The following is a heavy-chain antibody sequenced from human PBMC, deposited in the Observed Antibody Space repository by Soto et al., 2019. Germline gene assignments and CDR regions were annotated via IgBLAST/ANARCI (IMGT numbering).Heavy chain of an antibody. CDR1: GFTFSSYG. D-gene: IGHD4-17*01. CDR2: ISYDGSNK. CDR3: AKHGDGSSH. J-gene: IGHJ4*02. Sequence: QVQLVESGGGEVQPGRSLRLSCAASGFTFSSYGMHWVRQAPGKGLEWVAVISYDGSNKYYADSVKGRFTISRDNSKNTLYLQMNSLRAEDTAVYYCAKHGDGSSHWGQGTLVTVSS. V-gene: IGHV3-30*18.